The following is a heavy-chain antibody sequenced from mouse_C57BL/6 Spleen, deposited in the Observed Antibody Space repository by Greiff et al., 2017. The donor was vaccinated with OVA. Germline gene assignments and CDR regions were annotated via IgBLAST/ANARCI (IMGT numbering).Heavy chain of an antibody. CDR1: GYTFTDYE. D-gene: IGHD4-1*01. V-gene: IGHV1-15*01. CDR3: TRGTGTGAMDY. Sequence: VQLQQSGAELVRPGASVTLSCKASGYTFTDYEMHWVKQTPVHGLEWIGAIDPETGGTAYNQKFKGKAILTADKSSSTAYMELRSLTSEDSAVYYCTRGTGTGAMDYWGQGTSVTVSS. J-gene: IGHJ4*01. CDR2: IDPETGGT.